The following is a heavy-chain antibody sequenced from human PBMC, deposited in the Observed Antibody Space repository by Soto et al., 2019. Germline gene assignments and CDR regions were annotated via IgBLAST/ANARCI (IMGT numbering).Heavy chain of an antibody. D-gene: IGHD2-15*01. J-gene: IGHJ4*02. CDR2: IKSKTDGGTT. V-gene: IGHV3-15*01. CDR3: TKYRRTDAEGYSFDY. CDR1: GFTFSNAW. Sequence: PGGSLRLSCAASGFTFSNAWMSWVRQAPGKGLEWVGRIKSKTDGGTTDYAAPVKGRFTISRDDSKNTLYLQMNSLKTEDTAVYFCTKYRRTDAEGYSFDYWGQGALVTAPQ.